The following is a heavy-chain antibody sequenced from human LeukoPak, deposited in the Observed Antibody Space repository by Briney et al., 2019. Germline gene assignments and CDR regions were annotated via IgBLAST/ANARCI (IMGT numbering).Heavy chain of an antibody. CDR1: GFTFSSYA. V-gene: IGHV3-23*01. CDR2: ISGSGGST. Sequence: GGSLRLSCAASGFTFSSYAMSWVRQAPGKGLEWVSDISGSGGSTYYADSVKGRFTISRDNSKNTLYLQMNSLRAEDTAVYYCAKDQYYYDSSGIFGAFDYWGQGTLVTVSS. CDR3: AKDQYYYDSSGIFGAFDY. J-gene: IGHJ4*02. D-gene: IGHD3-22*01.